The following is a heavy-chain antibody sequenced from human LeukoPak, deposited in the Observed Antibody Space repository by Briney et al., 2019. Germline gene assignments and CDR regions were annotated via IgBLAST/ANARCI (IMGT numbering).Heavy chain of an antibody. D-gene: IGHD1-26*01. CDR1: VDSFSGYY. V-gene: IGHV4-34*01. J-gene: IGHJ6*03. CDR2: ITHSGSS. Sequence: SETLSLTCAVYVDSFSGYYWSWIRQPPGGGLEWVGGITHSGSSNYNPSLNSRVTMSGDTSKNQFSLKLSSVTAADTAVYYCARGKVGATPLYYMDVWGKGTKVTVSS. CDR3: ARGKVGATPLYYMDV.